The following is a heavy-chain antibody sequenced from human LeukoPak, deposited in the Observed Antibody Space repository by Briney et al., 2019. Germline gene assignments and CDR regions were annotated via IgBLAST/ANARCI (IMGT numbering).Heavy chain of an antibody. D-gene: IGHD3-3*01. CDR2: IIPIFGTA. Sequence: ASVKVSCKASGGTFSSYAISWVRQAPGQGLEWMGGIIPIFGTANYAQKFQGRVTITADESTSTAYMELSSLRSEDTAVYYCAVGRVWSGYLRDWFDPWGQGTLVTVSS. CDR1: GGTFSSYA. CDR3: AVGRVWSGYLRDWFDP. J-gene: IGHJ5*02. V-gene: IGHV1-69*13.